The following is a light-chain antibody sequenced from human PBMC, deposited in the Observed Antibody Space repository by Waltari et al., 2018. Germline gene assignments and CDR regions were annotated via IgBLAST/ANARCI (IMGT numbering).Light chain of an antibody. CDR3: QQCDSTPDT. V-gene: IGKV4-1*01. Sequence: DIVLTQSPDSWLSLCERATINCKSSQSVLSSSNNKNYLGWYQQKPGQPPKLLISWASTRETGVPDRFSGSGSGTDFTLTISRLQAEDVAVYYCQQCDSTPDTFGQGTKLEIK. CDR2: WAS. J-gene: IGKJ2*01. CDR1: QSVLSSSNNKNY.